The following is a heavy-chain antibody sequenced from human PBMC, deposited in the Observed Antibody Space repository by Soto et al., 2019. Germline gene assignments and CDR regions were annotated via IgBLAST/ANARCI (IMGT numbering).Heavy chain of an antibody. CDR2: IYYKGGT. V-gene: IGHV4-59*01. CDR1: GGSISRDD. J-gene: IGHJ6*02. Sequence: QVQLLESGPGLVKPAETLSLSCSVSGGSISRDDWSWIRQAPGGGLEWIGYIYYKGGTTYNPSLKSRVTISVDMSNSHFSLKLRSVTAADTAVYYCARGPGGAAPGNCYHHFYGMDVWGQGIKVTVSS. CDR3: ARGPGGAAPGNCYHHFYGMDV. D-gene: IGHD3-16*01.